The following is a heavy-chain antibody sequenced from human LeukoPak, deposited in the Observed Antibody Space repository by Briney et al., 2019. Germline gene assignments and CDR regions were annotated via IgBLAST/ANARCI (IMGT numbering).Heavy chain of an antibody. J-gene: IGHJ5*02. D-gene: IGHD2-2*01. Sequence: GGSLRLSCAASGFTFSSYSMSWVRQAPGKGLEWVANIKQDGSETYYVDSVKGRFTISRDNAKNSLYLQMNSLRAEDTAVYYCARDDCSSISCYHNWFDPWGQGTMVTVSS. V-gene: IGHV3-7*01. CDR2: IKQDGSET. CDR1: GFTFSSYS. CDR3: ARDDCSSISCYHNWFDP.